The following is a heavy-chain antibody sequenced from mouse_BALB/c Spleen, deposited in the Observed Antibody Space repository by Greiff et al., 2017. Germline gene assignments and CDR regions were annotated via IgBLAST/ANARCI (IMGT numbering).Heavy chain of an antibody. V-gene: IGHV1S22*01. J-gene: IGHJ4*01. CDR2: IYPGSGST. CDR3: THDVDAMDY. Sequence: LQQPGSELVRPGASVKLSCKASGYTFTSYWMHWVKQRPGQGLEWIGNIYPGSGSTNYDEKFKSKATLTVDTSSSTAYMQLSSLTSEDSAVYYCTHDVDAMDYWGQGTSVTVSS. CDR1: GYTFTSYW. D-gene: IGHD2-12*01.